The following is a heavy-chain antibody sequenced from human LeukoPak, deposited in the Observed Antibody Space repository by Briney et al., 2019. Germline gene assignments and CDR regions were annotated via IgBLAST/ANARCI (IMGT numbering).Heavy chain of an antibody. CDR2: TYHSGST. J-gene: IGHJ6*03. CDR1: GYSISSGYY. V-gene: IGHV4-38-2*01. D-gene: IGHD1-26*01. Sequence: PSETLSLTCAVSGYSISSGYYWGWIRQPPGKGLEWIGSTYHSGSTYYNPSLKSRVTISVDTSKNQFSLKLSSVTAADTAVYYCARVGSGSPPYYYYYYMDVWGKGTTVTVSS. CDR3: ARVGSGSPPYYYYYYMDV.